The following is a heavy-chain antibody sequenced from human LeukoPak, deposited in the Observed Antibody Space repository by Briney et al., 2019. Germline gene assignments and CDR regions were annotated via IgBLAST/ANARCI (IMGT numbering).Heavy chain of an antibody. CDR2: IYYNGKS. J-gene: IGHJ3*02. CDR1: GGSISWYY. V-gene: IGHV4-59*01. CDR3: ARTLLTPDAFDI. Sequence: SETLSLTCSIFGGSISWYYWRWIRQPPGKGLEWIGYIYYNGKSNSDPSLKSRVTISVDTSKNQFSLKLSSVTAADTAVYYCARTLLTPDAFDIWGQGTMVTVSS.